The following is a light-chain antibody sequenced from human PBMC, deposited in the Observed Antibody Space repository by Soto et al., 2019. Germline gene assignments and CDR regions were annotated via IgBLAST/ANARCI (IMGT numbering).Light chain of an antibody. Sequence: QSVLTQPPSASGTPGQRVTISCSGSSSNIGRSYVFWYKQLPGTAPRLLIYRNNQRPSWVRGRFAGSKSGTGASLAVSGLRSDDGAVYYCAAWADSLSGVVLGGGTKLTV. CDR1: SSNIGRSY. CDR2: RNN. J-gene: IGLJ2*01. V-gene: IGLV1-47*01. CDR3: AAWADSLSGVV.